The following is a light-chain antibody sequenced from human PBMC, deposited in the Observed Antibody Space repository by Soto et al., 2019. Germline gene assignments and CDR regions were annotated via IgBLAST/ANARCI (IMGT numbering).Light chain of an antibody. Sequence: EIVLTQSPGTLSLSPGDRATLSCRASQSIKNNLAWYQQKPGQAPRLLIYGASTRATGIPARFSGSGSGTEFTLAISNLQPDDFATYYCQQYETFSPWTFGQGTKVDIK. J-gene: IGKJ1*01. V-gene: IGKV3-15*01. CDR1: QSIKNN. CDR3: QQYETFSPWT. CDR2: GAS.